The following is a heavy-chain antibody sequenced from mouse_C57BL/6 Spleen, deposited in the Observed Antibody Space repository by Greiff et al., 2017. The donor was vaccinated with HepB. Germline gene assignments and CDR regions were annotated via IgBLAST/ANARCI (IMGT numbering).Heavy chain of an antibody. CDR1: GYTFTSYW. J-gene: IGHJ4*01. CDR3: AREIYDGYDAYAMDY. V-gene: IGHV1-53*01. Sequence: QVQLQQPGTELVKPGASVKLSCKASGYTFTSYWMHWVKQRPGQGLEWIGNINPSNGGTNYNEKFKSKATLTVDKSSSTAYMQLSSLTSEDSAVYYCAREIYDGYDAYAMDYWGQGTSVTVSS. CDR2: INPSNGGT. D-gene: IGHD2-2*01.